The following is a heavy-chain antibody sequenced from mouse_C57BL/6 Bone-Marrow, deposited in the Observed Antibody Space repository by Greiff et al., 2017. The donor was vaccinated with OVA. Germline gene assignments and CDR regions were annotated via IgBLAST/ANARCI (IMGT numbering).Heavy chain of an antibody. D-gene: IGHD1-1*01. J-gene: IGHJ3*01. CDR2: ISNGGGST. CDR3: ARHDGFSPGGFAY. Sequence: EVKLQESGGGLVQPGGSLKLSCAASGFTFSDYYMYWVRQTPEKRLEWVAYISNGGGSTYYPDTGKGRFTISRDNAKNTLYLQMSRLKSEDTAMYYCARHDGFSPGGFAYWGQGTLVTVSA. V-gene: IGHV5-12*01. CDR1: GFTFSDYY.